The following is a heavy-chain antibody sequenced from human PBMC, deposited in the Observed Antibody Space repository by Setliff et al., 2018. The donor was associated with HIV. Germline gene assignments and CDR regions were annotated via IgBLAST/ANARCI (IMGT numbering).Heavy chain of an antibody. CDR2: IYITEDT. V-gene: IGHV4-61*10. D-gene: IGHD6-13*01. Sequence: SETLSLTCTVSGGSLNTGTYYWSWIRQPAGKGLEWIGHIYITEDTDYNPSLKSRVTISVDTSKNQFSLKLSSVTAADTAVYYCARLPDINSWPFDYWARGTLVTVSS. CDR1: GGSLNTGTYY. J-gene: IGHJ4*02. CDR3: ARLPDINSWPFDY.